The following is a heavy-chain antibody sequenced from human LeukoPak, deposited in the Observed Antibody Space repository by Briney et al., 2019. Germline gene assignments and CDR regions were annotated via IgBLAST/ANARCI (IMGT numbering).Heavy chain of an antibody. CDR1: GGSISNYY. V-gene: IGHV4-4*07. CDR2: ISASGNT. J-gene: IGHJ3*02. CDR3: ARAEYSSSWVSSFDI. Sequence: SETLSLTCTVSGGSISNYYWSWIRQPAGKGLEWIGRISASGNTNYDPSLKSRVTMSVDTSMNLFALKLSSVTAADTAVYYCARAEYSSSWVSSFDIWGQGTTVTVSS. D-gene: IGHD6-13*01.